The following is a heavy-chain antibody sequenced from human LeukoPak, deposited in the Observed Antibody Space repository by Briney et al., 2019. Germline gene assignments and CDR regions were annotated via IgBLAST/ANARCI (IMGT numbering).Heavy chain of an antibody. V-gene: IGHV4-30-2*01. D-gene: IGHD4-17*01. CDR1: GGSISSGIYS. CDR3: ARDNGDYPYYFDF. Sequence: SQTLSLTCAVSGGSISSGIYSWNWIRQPPGKGLEWIGYIYHSGSTYYNPSLKSRVTILVDRSKNQFSLKLSSVTAADTAVYYCARDNGDYPYYFDFWGQGTLVTVSS. J-gene: IGHJ4*02. CDR2: IYHSGST.